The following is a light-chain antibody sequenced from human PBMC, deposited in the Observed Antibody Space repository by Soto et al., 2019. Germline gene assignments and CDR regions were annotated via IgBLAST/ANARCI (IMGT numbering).Light chain of an antibody. CDR1: QIISSSY. CDR2: GAS. CDR3: QQYGRSPPWT. V-gene: IGKV3-20*01. Sequence: EIVLTQSPGTLSMSLRDRATLSCRASQIISSSYLAWYQQKPGQAPRLLFYGASNRATGIPDRFSGSGSGTDFTLTISRLEPEDFAVYYCQQYGRSPPWTFGQGTKLEI. J-gene: IGKJ1*01.